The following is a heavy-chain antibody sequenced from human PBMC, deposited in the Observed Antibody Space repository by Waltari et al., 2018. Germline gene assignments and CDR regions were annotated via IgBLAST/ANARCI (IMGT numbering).Heavy chain of an antibody. J-gene: IGHJ4*02. CDR3: ARDCGGDCYPISGAY. CDR2: ISSGSSTI. Sequence: EMQLVESGGGLVQPGGSLRLSCAACAFSPSTNSMNWVRQAPGKGLEWLSYISSGSSTIYYADSVKGRFTISRDNAKNSLFLQMTSLRTDDTAVYYCARDCGGDCYPISGAYWGQGTLVSVSS. CDR1: AFSPSTNS. V-gene: IGHV3-48*01. D-gene: IGHD2-21*02.